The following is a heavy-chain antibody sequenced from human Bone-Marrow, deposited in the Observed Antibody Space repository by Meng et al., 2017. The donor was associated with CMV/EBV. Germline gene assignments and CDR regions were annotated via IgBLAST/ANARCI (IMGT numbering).Heavy chain of an antibody. D-gene: IGHD3-16*01. CDR3: LRDGTWGH. CDR2: TYYRSKWYT. Sequence: CAIAGASVSSNDATWNCISQSPSRGLEWLGRTYYRSKWYTDYAVSVKGRIAINPDTAKNQFSLQLNSVTPEDTAVYYCLRDGTWGHWGQGTLVTVSS. V-gene: IGHV6-1*01. J-gene: IGHJ4*02. CDR1: GASVSSNDAT.